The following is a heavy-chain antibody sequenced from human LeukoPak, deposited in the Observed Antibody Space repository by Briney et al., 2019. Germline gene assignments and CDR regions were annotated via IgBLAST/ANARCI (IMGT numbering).Heavy chain of an antibody. CDR2: IYYSGST. D-gene: IGHD3-22*01. CDR1: GGSISSYY. V-gene: IGHV4-59*01. CDR3: ARGLGYFDY. Sequence: SETLSLTCTVSGGSISSYYWSWIRQPPGKGLEWIGYIYYSGSTNYNPSLKCRVTISVDTSKNQFSLKLSSVTAADTAVYYCARGLGYFDYWGQGTLVTVSS. J-gene: IGHJ4*02.